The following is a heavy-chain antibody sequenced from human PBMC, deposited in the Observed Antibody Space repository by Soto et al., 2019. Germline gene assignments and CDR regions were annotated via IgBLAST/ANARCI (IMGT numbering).Heavy chain of an antibody. CDR1: GFTFSSYG. CDR2: IWYDGSNK. Sequence: QVQLVESGGGVVQPGRSLRLSCAASGFTFSSYGMHWVRQAPGKGLEWVAVIWYDGSNKYYADSVKGRFTISRDNSKNTLYLQMNSLRAEDTAVYYWARPYGDYVAEEYYYGMDVWGQGTTVTVSS. CDR3: ARPYGDYVAEEYYYGMDV. J-gene: IGHJ6*02. D-gene: IGHD4-17*01. V-gene: IGHV3-33*01.